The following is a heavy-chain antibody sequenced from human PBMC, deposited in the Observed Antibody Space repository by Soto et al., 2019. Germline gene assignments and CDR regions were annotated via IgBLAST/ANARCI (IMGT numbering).Heavy chain of an antibody. CDR1: GYTFTSYG. J-gene: IGHJ4*02. D-gene: IGHD3-22*01. CDR3: ARANRYYYDSSGSLFDY. Sequence: ASVKVSCKASGYTFTSYGISWVRQAPGQGLEWMGWIIAYNGKTNYAQKFQGRVTITTDESTSTAYMELSSLRSEDTAVYYCARANRYYYDSSGSLFDYWGQGTLVTVSS. CDR2: IIAYNGKT. V-gene: IGHV1-18*01.